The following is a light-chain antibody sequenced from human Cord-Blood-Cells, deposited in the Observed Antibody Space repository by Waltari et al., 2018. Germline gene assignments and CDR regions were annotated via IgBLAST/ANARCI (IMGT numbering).Light chain of an antibody. CDR3: QQYKNWPPIT. Sequence: EIVMTQSPATLSVSPGDRATLSCRASQSVSSNLAWYQQNPGQAPRLLIYGASTRATGIPARFSGSGSGTEFTLTISSLQSEYFAVYYCQQYKNWPPITFGQGTRLEIK. V-gene: IGKV3-15*01. CDR2: GAS. CDR1: QSVSSN. J-gene: IGKJ5*01.